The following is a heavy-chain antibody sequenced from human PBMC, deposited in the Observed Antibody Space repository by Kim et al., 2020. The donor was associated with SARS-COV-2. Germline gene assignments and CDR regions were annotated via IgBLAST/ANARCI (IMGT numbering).Heavy chain of an antibody. Sequence: ASVKVSCKASGYTFTSYDINCVRQATGQGLEWMGWMNPNSGNTGYAQKFQGRVTMTRNTSISTAYMELSSLRYEDTAVYYCARGPTYDFWSGYRSDNWFDPWGQGTLVNVS. CDR1: GYTFTSYD. J-gene: IGHJ5*02. CDR3: ARGPTYDFWSGYRSDNWFDP. CDR2: MNPNSGNT. V-gene: IGHV1-8*01. D-gene: IGHD3-3*01.